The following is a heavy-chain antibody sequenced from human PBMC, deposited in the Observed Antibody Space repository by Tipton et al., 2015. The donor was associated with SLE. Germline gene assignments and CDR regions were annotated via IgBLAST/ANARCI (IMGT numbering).Heavy chain of an antibody. Sequence: SLRLSCAASGFTVSSNYMSWVRQAPGKGLEWVSVIYSGGSTYHADSVKGRFTISRDNSKNTLYLQMNSLRAEDTAVYYCARDPYSSSRTWYYGMDVWGQGTTVTVSS. D-gene: IGHD6-13*01. CDR2: IYSGGST. CDR3: ARDPYSSSRTWYYGMDV. CDR1: GFTVSSNY. V-gene: IGHV3-53*05. J-gene: IGHJ6*02.